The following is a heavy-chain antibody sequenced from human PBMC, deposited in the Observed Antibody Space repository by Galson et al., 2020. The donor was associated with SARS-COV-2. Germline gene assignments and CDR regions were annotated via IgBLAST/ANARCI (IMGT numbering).Heavy chain of an antibody. J-gene: IGHJ6*03. D-gene: IGHD2-21*01. CDR2: IVVASGYT. CDR3: AAGTTVVAPKYYYYMDV. V-gene: IGHV1-58*01. Sequence: SVKVSCQASGFTFMSSTVQWVRQTRGQRLEWIGWIVVASGYTKYAQNFQDRVTITRDMYTNTAYMELSSLRSEDTAVYFCAAGTTVVAPKYYYYMDVWGKGTSVTVSS. CDR1: GFTFMSST.